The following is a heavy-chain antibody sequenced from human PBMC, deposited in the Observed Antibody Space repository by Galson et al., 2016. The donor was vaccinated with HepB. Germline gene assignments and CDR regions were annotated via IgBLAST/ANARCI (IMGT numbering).Heavy chain of an antibody. CDR2: ITYGGST. D-gene: IGHD3-16*01. J-gene: IGHJ6*04. CDR3: AKWVSFGHSDV. CDR1: GGFISSNNYH. V-gene: IGHV4-39*01. Sequence: EPLSLTCNVSGGFISSNNYHWGWVRQPPGKGLEWIGNITYGGSTLYNPSLEGRVTISLDASNNQFSLKVNSVTATDTAVYFCAKWVSFGHSDVWGKGTTVTVSS.